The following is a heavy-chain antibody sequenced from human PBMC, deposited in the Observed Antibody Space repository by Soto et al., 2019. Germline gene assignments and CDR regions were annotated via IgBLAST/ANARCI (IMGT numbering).Heavy chain of an antibody. D-gene: IGHD5-12*01. J-gene: IGHJ6*02. V-gene: IGHV3-11*05. CDR3: AREVVDIVATKYYYYCMDV. CDR1: GFTFSDYY. CDR2: ISSSSSYT. Sequence: QVQLVESGGGLVKPGGSLRLSCAASGFTFSDYYMSWIRQAPGKGLEWVSYISSSSSYTNYADSVKGRFTISRDNAKNSQYLQMNSMTAEDTAVYYCAREVVDIVATKYYYYCMDVWGQGTTVTVSS.